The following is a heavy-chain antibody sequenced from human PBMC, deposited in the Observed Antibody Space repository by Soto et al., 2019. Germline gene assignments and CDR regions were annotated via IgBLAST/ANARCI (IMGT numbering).Heavy chain of an antibody. V-gene: IGHV4-38-2*01. CDR2: INHRGNS. Sequence: SETLSLTCDVSGYSISSGYYWAWVRQPPGKGMEWIGSINHRGNSYYNPSLKSRVTISVDTSKNQGSLKVSSVTAADTAVHYCVRSGDDYGSYIDYWGQGTLVTVSS. J-gene: IGHJ4*02. D-gene: IGHD4-17*01. CDR1: GYSISSGYY. CDR3: VRSGDDYGSYIDY.